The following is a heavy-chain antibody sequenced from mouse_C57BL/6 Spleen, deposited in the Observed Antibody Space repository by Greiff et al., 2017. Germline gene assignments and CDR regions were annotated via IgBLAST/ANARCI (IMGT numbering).Heavy chain of an antibody. V-gene: IGHV1-55*01. CDR1: GYTFTSYW. CDR2: IYPGSGST. Sequence: VQLQQPGAELVKPGASVKMSCKASGYTFTSYWITWVKQRPGQGLEWIGDIYPGSGSTNYNEKFKSKATLTVDTSSSTAYMQLSSLTSEDSAVYYCASYDYDALYYFDYWGQGTTLTVSS. D-gene: IGHD2-4*01. J-gene: IGHJ2*01. CDR3: ASYDYDALYYFDY.